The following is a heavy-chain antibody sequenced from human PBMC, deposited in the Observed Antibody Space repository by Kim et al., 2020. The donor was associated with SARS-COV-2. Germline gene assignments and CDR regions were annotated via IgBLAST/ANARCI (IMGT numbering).Heavy chain of an antibody. CDR3: AREGVVGATTGAFDI. D-gene: IGHD1-26*01. Sequence: SETLSLTCTVSGGSISSNNWWSWVRQSPEKGLEWIAEIFHDETTKYRPSLKSRATISLNKSGNHFSLKVTSVTAADTAVYFCAREGVVGATTGAFDIWG. J-gene: IGHJ3*02. CDR1: GGSISSNNW. CDR2: IFHDETT. V-gene: IGHV4-4*02.